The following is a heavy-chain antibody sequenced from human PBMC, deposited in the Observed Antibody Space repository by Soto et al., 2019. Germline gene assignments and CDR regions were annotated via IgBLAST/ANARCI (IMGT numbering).Heavy chain of an antibody. V-gene: IGHV1-18*04. J-gene: IGHJ6*02. CDR3: ARVXRKSTGIFNYYYYGMDV. CDR2: ISAYNGNT. CDR1: GYTFTSYG. Sequence: ASVKVSCKASGYTFTSYGISWVRQAPGQGLEWMGWISAYNGNTNYAQKLQGRVTMTTDTSTSTAYMELRSLRSDGTAVYYCARVXRKSTGIFNYYYYGMDVWGQGTTVTVSS. D-gene: IGHD2-2*01.